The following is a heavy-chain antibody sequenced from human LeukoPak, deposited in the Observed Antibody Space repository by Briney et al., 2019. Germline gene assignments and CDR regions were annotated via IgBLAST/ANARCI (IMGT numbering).Heavy chain of an antibody. D-gene: IGHD5-12*01. V-gene: IGHV3-21*01. J-gene: IGHJ4*02. CDR2: ISSSSTYM. CDR1: GFTFSNYN. CDR3: AEVARSGY. Sequence: PGGSLRLSCAAPGFTFSNYNMNWVRQAPGKGLEWVSSISSSSTYMYYADSVKGRFTISRDNAKNSLYLQMNSLRAEDTAVYYCAEVARSGYWGQGTLVTVSS.